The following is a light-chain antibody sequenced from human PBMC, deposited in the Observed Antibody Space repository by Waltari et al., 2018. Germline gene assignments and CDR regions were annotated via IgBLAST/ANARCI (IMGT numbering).Light chain of an antibody. CDR1: QSVSTY. CDR2: AAS. Sequence: DIVLTQSPATLALSPGERATLPCRARQSVSTYLAWYQQKPVQAPRLRIYAASNKATGSPPRFSGSGSGTDVTLTISYLEPEDFAVFDWQQRSDWPLTFGGGTKVEIK. V-gene: IGKV3-11*01. J-gene: IGKJ4*01. CDR3: QQRSDWPLT.